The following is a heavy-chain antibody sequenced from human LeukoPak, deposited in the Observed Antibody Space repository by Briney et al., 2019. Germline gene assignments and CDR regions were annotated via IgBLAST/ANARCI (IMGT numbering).Heavy chain of an antibody. V-gene: IGHV3-43*01. D-gene: IGHD5-12*01. CDR2: ISWDGGST. CDR1: GFTFDDYT. CDR3: AKDHIVATIGPHYGMDV. Sequence: PGGSLRLSCAASGFTFDDYTMHWVRQAPGKGLEWVSLISWDGGSTYYADSVKGRFTISRDNSKNSLYLQMNSLRTEDTALYYCAKDHIVATIGPHYGMDVWGQGTTVTVSS. J-gene: IGHJ6*02.